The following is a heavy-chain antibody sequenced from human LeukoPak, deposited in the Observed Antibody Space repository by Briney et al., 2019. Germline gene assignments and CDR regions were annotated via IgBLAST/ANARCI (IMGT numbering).Heavy chain of an antibody. D-gene: IGHD3-3*01. CDR3: ARGPLTIFGVVTLEYYYYGMDV. CDR1: GGSVSNGNYY. V-gene: IGHV4-61*01. Sequence: SETLSLTCTVSGGSVSNGNYYWSWLRQPPGKGLEWIGYIYYSGSTNYNPSLKSRVTISVDTSKNQFSLKLSSVTAADTAVYYCARGPLTIFGVVTLEYYYYGMDVWGQGTTVTVSS. J-gene: IGHJ6*02. CDR2: IYYSGST.